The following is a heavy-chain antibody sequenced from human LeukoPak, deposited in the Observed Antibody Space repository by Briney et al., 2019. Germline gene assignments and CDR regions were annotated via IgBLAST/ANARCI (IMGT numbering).Heavy chain of an antibody. CDR3: AGRDVDYGDYVDY. CDR1: GGSISSSSYY. Sequence: PSETLSLXCTVSGGSISSSSYYWGWIRQPPGKGLEWIGSIYYSGITYYNPSLKSRVTISVDTSKNQFSLKLSSVTAADTAVYYCAGRDVDYGDYVDYWGQGTLVTVSS. CDR2: IYYSGIT. J-gene: IGHJ4*02. D-gene: IGHD4-17*01. V-gene: IGHV4-39*01.